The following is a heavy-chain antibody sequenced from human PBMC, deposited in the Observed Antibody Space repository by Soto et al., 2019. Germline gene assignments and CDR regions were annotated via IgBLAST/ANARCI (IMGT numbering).Heavy chain of an antibody. D-gene: IGHD1-26*01. J-gene: IGHJ4*02. Sequence: XTLPLPCPVSGXSLSTGNYWGWILQPPVKGLEWIWSIHQSGTTYYNPSLRGRANISVDTSTNTFYMRLSPVPAADTAVYYCARVLGAPFYYFDCWGQGTRVTVYS. CDR3: ARVLGAPFYYFDC. V-gene: IGHV4-38-2*02. CDR2: IHQSGTT. CDR1: GXSLSTGNY.